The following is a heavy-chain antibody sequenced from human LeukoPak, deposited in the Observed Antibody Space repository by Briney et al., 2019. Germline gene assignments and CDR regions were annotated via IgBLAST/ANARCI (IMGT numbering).Heavy chain of an antibody. V-gene: IGHV3-48*03. CDR1: GFTFSSYE. Sequence: GGSLILSCAASGFTFSSYEMNWVRQAPGKGLEWVSYISSSGSTIYYADSVKGRFTISRDNAKNSLYLQMNSLRAEDKAVYYCAELGITMIGGVWGKGTTVTISS. CDR2: ISSSGSTI. J-gene: IGHJ6*04. CDR3: AELGITMIGGV. D-gene: IGHD3-10*02.